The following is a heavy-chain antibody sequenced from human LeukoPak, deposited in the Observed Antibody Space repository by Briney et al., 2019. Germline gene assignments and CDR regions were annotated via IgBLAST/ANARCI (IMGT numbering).Heavy chain of an antibody. CDR3: ARRLRQSITIFGVVTRPIDY. CDR1: GGSMTNYY. Sequence: PSETLSLTCTVSGGSMTNYYWTWIRQSPGKGLEWIGHTYYSGNTNYNPSLKSRVTISIDTSKNQFSLKLSSATAADTAVYYCARRLRQSITIFGVVTRPIDYWGQGTLVTVSS. V-gene: IGHV4-59*01. J-gene: IGHJ4*02. CDR2: TYYSGNT. D-gene: IGHD3-3*01.